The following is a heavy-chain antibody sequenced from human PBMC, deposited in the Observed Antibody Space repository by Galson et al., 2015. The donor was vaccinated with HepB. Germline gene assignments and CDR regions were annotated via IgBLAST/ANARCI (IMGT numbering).Heavy chain of an antibody. D-gene: IGHD1-20*01. CDR3: ARGDMTGLDS. Sequence: QSGAEVKKPGESLKISCKGSGYSFTTYWIAWVRQMPGKGLEWMGIIYPDDPDTRYSPSFEGQVTISADKSISTAYLQWISLKASDTAMYYCARGDMTGLDSWGQGTLASVSS. CDR2: IYPDDPDT. J-gene: IGHJ4*02. CDR1: GYSFTTYW. V-gene: IGHV5-51*01.